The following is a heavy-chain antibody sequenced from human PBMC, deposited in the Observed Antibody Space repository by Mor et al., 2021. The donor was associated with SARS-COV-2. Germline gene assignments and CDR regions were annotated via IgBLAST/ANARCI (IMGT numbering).Heavy chain of an antibody. D-gene: IGHD1-26*01. J-gene: IGHJ4*02. CDR3: ASSSGGVRSGETYYYFDY. V-gene: IGHV4-4*09. Sequence: DNPSLRGRVTISVDTSKNHFSLRLSSVTAADTAVYYCASSSGGVRSGETYYYFDYWGQGTLVTVSS.